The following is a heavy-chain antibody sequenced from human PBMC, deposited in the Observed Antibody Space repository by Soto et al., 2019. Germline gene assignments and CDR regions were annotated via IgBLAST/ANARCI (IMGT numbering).Heavy chain of an antibody. D-gene: IGHD4-4*01. CDR1: GFPFTSYG. CDR2: ISGYNGNT. Sequence: AASVKVSCTASGFPFTSYGISWVRQAPGQRLEWMGWISGYNGNTNYAKKLQGRVTMTTDTSTSTAYMELRSLRSDDTAVYYCARGTTVTTTPTYYYMDVWGKGTTVTVSS. J-gene: IGHJ6*03. V-gene: IGHV1-18*01. CDR3: ARGTTVTTTPTYYYMDV.